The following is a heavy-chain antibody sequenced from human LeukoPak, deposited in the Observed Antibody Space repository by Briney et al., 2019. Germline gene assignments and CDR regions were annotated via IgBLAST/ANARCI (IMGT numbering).Heavy chain of an antibody. V-gene: IGHV3-23*01. CDR3: AKRVVIAPAGGFDY. D-gene: IGHD2-2*01. CDR2: ISGSGGNT. Sequence: GGSLRLSCAASGFTFSSYVMSWVRQAPGKGLEWVSGISGSGGNTYYDDSVKGRFTISRDNSKNTLYLQMNSLRDKDTAVYYCAKRVVIAPAGGFDYWGQGTLVTVSS. J-gene: IGHJ4*02. CDR1: GFTFSSYV.